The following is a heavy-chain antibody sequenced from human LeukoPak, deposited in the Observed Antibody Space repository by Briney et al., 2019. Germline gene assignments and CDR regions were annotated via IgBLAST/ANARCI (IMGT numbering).Heavy chain of an antibody. CDR3: ARGFLQLTPYYFDY. J-gene: IGHJ4*02. CDR1: GFDVSINY. D-gene: IGHD1-1*01. V-gene: IGHV3-66*01. Sequence: GGSLRLSCAASGFDVSINYMNWIRHSPEKGLEWVSIIHNDGRTYYADSVKGRFTVSRDKSKNTVSLQMDSLRVDDTGVYYCARGFLQLTPYYFDYWGQGTLVTVSS. CDR2: IHNDGRT.